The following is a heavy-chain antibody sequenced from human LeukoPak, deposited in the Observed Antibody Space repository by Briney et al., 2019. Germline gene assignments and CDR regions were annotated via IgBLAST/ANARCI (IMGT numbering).Heavy chain of an antibody. V-gene: IGHV3-53*01. CDR3: SKCFNSAWSKDVFDI. CDR1: GFTVSSNY. CDR2: INSGINT. D-gene: IGHD2/OR15-2a*01. J-gene: IGHJ3*02. Sequence: GGSLRLFCAASGFTVSSNYMSWVRQARGKGLEWVSGIINSGINTYYADCVGGRFTISRDNSKNTLYLQMNSLRAEDTAVYYCSKCFNSAWSKDVFDIWGQGTMVTVSS.